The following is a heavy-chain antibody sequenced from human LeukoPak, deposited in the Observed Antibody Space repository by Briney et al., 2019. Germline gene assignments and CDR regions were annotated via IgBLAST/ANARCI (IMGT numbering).Heavy chain of an antibody. CDR1: GGSISSSNW. CDR3: ALGYCSSTSCYSYYYMDV. J-gene: IGHJ6*03. V-gene: IGHV4-4*02. CDR2: INHSGST. Sequence: SETLSLTCAVSGGSISSSNWWSWVRQPPGKGLEWIGEINHSGSTNYNPSLKSRVTISVDTSKNQFSLKLSSVTAADTAVYYCALGYCSSTSCYSYYYMDVWGKGTTVTVSS. D-gene: IGHD2-2*01.